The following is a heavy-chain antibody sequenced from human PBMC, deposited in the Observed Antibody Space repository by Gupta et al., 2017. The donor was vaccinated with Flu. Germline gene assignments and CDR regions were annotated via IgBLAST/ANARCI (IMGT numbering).Heavy chain of an antibody. V-gene: IGHV1-46*01. CDR3: ARDKGRQEFYYFMDV. J-gene: IGHJ6*03. CDR2: NNPSGTST. D-gene: IGHD6-25*01. CDR1: GYNFTSHY. Sequence: QAHLVQSGAEVKKPGASVKLSCKAFGYNFTSHYMHWVRQAPGQGLEWMGINNPSGTSTSHAQKFQGRLTMTRDTSTSTVYMELSSLTSEDTAVYYCARDKGRQEFYYFMDVWGTGTTVTVSS.